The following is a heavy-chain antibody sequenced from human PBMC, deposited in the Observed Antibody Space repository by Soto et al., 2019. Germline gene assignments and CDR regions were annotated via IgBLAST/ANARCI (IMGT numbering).Heavy chain of an antibody. CDR3: ARASPYYDSSGYLFDY. D-gene: IGHD3-22*01. CDR1: VGSISSGGYY. Sequence: SETLSLTCTVSVGSISSGGYYWSWIRQHPGKGLEWIGYIYYSGSTYYNPSLKSRVTISVDTSKNQFSLKLSSVTAADTAVYYCARASPYYDSSGYLFDYWGQGTLVTVSS. CDR2: IYYSGST. J-gene: IGHJ4*02. V-gene: IGHV4-31*03.